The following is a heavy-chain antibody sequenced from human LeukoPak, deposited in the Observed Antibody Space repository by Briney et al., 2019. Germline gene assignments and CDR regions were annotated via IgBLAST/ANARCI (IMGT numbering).Heavy chain of an antibody. CDR3: ARGVSGWPYYLDF. V-gene: IGHV3-23*01. D-gene: IGHD6-25*01. CDR2: ITGSGGDS. Sequence: AITGSGGDSYHADSVKGRFTVSRDNSKNTLFLQINSLRVEDTALYYCARGVSGWPYYLDFWGQGTLVTVSS. J-gene: IGHJ4*02.